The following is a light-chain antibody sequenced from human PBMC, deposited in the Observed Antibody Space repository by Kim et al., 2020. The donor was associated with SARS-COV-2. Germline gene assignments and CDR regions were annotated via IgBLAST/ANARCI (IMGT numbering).Light chain of an antibody. Sequence: QSALTQPASVSGSPGQSITISCTGTSSDVGRYNYVSWFQQHPGKAPQLMIYDVNQRPSGVSNRFSGSKSGNTASLTISGLQAEDEADYYCSSYTSRSTWVFGGGSKLTVL. V-gene: IGLV2-14*03. CDR3: SSYTSRSTWV. J-gene: IGLJ3*02. CDR1: SSDVGRYNY. CDR2: DVN.